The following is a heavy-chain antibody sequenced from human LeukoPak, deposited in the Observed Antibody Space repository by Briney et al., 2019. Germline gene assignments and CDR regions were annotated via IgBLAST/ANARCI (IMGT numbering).Heavy chain of an antibody. V-gene: IGHV4-39*01. CDR2: IYYSGST. Sequence: SETLSLTCTVSGGSISSSTYYWGWIRQPPGKGLEWIASIYYSGSTYSNPSLKSRVTISVDTSKNQLSLKLTSVTATDTAVYYCARHRELSCWFDPWGQGTLVTVSS. CDR3: ARHRELSCWFDP. CDR1: GGSISSSTYY. D-gene: IGHD3-16*02. J-gene: IGHJ5*02.